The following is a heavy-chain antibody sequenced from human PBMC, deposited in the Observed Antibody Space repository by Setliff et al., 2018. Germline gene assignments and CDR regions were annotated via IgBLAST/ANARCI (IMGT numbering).Heavy chain of an antibody. D-gene: IGHD3-10*01. CDR2: INPHASEK. J-gene: IGHJ4*02. V-gene: IGHV3-7*01. CDR3: FGAGTCSY. CDR1: GFSYSDCW. Sequence: GGSLRLSCTASGFSYSDCWVSWVRQAPGKGLEWLASINPHASEKYYVDSVKGRFTISRDNAKNSLSLQMNSLRTGDTAVYYCFGAGTCSYWGQGALVTSPQ.